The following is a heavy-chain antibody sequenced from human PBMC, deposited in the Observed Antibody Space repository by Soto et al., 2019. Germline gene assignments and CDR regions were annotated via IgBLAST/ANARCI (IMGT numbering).Heavy chain of an antibody. J-gene: IGHJ3*02. V-gene: IGHV4-4*02. CDR3: ARDKASSGWYRDPDAFDI. D-gene: IGHD6-19*01. CDR2: IYHSGST. Sequence: SETLSLTCAVSGGSISSSNWWSWVRQPPGKGLEWIGEIYHSGSTNYNPSLKSRVTISVDKAKNQFSLKLSSVTAADTAVYYCARDKASSGWYRDPDAFDIWGQGTMVTVSS. CDR1: GGSISSSNW.